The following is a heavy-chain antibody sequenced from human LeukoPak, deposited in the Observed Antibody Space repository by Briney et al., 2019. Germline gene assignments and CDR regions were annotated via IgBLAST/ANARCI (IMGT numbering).Heavy chain of an antibody. V-gene: IGHV5-51*01. D-gene: IGHD3-10*01. Sequence: GESLKISCKGSGNRFIYYWIGWVRQTPGKGLEWMGMIYIGDSETKYSPSFEGQVTISVDTSKNHFSLKLSSVTAADTAVYYCARRDYLDHFYYIDVWDKGNTVTVSS. CDR2: IYIGDSET. CDR1: GNRFIYYW. J-gene: IGHJ6*03. CDR3: ARRDYLDHFYYIDV.